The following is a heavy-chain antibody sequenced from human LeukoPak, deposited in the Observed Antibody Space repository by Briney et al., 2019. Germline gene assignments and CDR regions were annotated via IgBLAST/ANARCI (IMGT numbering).Heavy chain of an antibody. CDR3: ASGSRTTVTTVTHFDY. Sequence: PGGSLRLSCAASGFTFSSYAMSWVRQAPGKGLEWVSAISGSGGSTYYADSVKGRFTISRDNSKNTLYLQMNSLRAEDTAVYYCASGSRTTVTTVTHFDYWGQGTLVTVSS. CDR2: ISGSGGST. V-gene: IGHV3-23*01. J-gene: IGHJ4*02. CDR1: GFTFSSYA. D-gene: IGHD4-17*01.